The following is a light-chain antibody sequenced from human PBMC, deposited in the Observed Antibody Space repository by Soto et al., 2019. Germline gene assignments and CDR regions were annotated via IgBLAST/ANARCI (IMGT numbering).Light chain of an antibody. Sequence: DIQMTQSPSTLAASVGDRVTITCRASQNINRWLGWYQQKPGKAPKVLIYDASTLQSGVPSRFSGSGSGTEFTLTITSLQPDDFATYYCQQYDGNFGPGTKVDFK. J-gene: IGKJ3*01. CDR1: QNINRW. CDR3: QQYDGN. V-gene: IGKV1-5*01. CDR2: DAS.